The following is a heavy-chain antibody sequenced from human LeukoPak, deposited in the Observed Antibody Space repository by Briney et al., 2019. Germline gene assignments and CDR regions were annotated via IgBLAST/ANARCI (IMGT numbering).Heavy chain of an antibody. CDR1: GFTFSSYG. CDR2: IRYDGTNK. Sequence: GGSVRLSCAASGFTFSSYGMHWVRQTAGKGLEWVAFIRYDGTNKYYADSVKGRFTISRDNSKNSLYLQMNSLRAEDTAVYYCARAPYYYDSSGYFDQSYFDYWGQGTLVTVSS. J-gene: IGHJ4*02. CDR3: ARAPYYYDSSGYFDQSYFDY. D-gene: IGHD3-22*01. V-gene: IGHV3-30*02.